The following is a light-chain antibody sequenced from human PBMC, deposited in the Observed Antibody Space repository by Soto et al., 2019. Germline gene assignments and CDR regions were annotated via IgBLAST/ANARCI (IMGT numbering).Light chain of an antibody. Sequence: ENGMTQSPATLSVSPGERATLSCRARQSVSGNLAWYQHKPGQAPRLLIYGASSSATGIPARFSGSGSGTEFTLTISSLQSEDFAVYYCQQYNNWPPSTFGQGTKLEIK. CDR3: QQYNNWPPST. V-gene: IGKV3-15*01. CDR2: GAS. CDR1: QSVSGN. J-gene: IGKJ2*02.